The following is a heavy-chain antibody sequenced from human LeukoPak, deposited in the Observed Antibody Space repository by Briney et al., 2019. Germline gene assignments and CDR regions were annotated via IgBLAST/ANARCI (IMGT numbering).Heavy chain of an antibody. Sequence: ASVKVSCKASGYTFTGYYMHWVRQAPGQGLEWMGWINPNSGGTNYAQKFQGRVTMTRDTSISTAYMELSRLRFDDTAVYHCARASVILNYYGSGSSLGYWGQGTLVTVSS. CDR3: ARASVILNYYGSGSSLGY. J-gene: IGHJ4*02. CDR1: GYTFTGYY. CDR2: INPNSGGT. D-gene: IGHD3-10*01. V-gene: IGHV1-2*02.